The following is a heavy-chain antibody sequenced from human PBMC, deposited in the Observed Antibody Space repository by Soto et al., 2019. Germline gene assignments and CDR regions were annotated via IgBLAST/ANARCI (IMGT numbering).Heavy chain of an antibody. CDR1: GFTFTSSA. J-gene: IGHJ6*03. CDR3: AAIPSGYDSVYYYMYV. V-gene: IGHV1-58*02. D-gene: IGHD5-12*01. Sequence: SVKVSCKASGFTFTSSAMQWVRQARGQRLEWIGWIVVGSGNTNYAQKFQERVTITRDMSTSTAYMELSSLRSEDTAVYYCAAIPSGYDSVYYYMYVWGKGTTVTVSS. CDR2: IVVGSGNT.